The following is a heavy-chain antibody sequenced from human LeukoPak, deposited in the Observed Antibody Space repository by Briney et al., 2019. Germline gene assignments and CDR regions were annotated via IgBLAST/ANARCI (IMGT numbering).Heavy chain of an antibody. D-gene: IGHD5-12*01. V-gene: IGHV1-69*13. J-gene: IGHJ4*02. CDR1: GGTFSSYA. CDR3: ARVGSGRGSFDY. Sequence: ASVKVSCKASGGTFSSYAISWVRQAPGQGLEWMGGIIPIFGTANHAQKFQGRVTITADESTSTAYMELSSLRSEDTAVYYCARVGSGRGSFDYWGQGTLVTVSS. CDR2: IIPIFGTA.